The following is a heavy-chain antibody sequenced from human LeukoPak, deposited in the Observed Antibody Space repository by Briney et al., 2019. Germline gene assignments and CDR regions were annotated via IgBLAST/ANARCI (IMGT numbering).Heavy chain of an antibody. J-gene: IGHJ5*02. CDR3: ARGAFDP. V-gene: IGHV3-7*01. CDR2: IKQDGSEK. Sequence: GGSLRLSCVASGFTFTSHWMIRARQAPGKGLEWVANIKQDGSEKYYGDSVKGRYTISRDNAKNSVYLKMNSVRPEDTAVYYCARGAFDPWGRGTRVSVSS. CDR1: GFTFTSHW.